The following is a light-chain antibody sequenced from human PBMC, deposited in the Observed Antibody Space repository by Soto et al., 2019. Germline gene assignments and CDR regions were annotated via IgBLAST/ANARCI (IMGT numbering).Light chain of an antibody. J-gene: IGKJ1*01. CDR1: QYINTR. Sequence: EIVLTQSPATLSSFPGDRVTLSCRASQYINTRLAWYQHRPGQATRLLIYQTSIRAAGIPARFSASGTGTDFTLTISDVQPEDCAVYYCHQRQSWPRTFGQGTKVDI. CDR3: HQRQSWPRT. V-gene: IGKV3-11*01. CDR2: QTS.